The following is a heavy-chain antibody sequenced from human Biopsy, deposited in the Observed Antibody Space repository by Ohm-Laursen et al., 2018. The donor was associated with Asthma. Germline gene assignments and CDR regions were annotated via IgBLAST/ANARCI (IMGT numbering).Heavy chain of an antibody. Sequence: SVKVSCKSHGDILSSFGIKWVRKAPGQGLEWMGGVITIYGTTHTAQKFQGRVTITADESTSTAYLELRSLRSEDTAVYYCARDGPVGASSDYWGQGTLVTVSS. V-gene: IGHV1-69*13. CDR2: VITIYGTT. J-gene: IGHJ4*02. CDR3: ARDGPVGASSDY. CDR1: GDILSSFG. D-gene: IGHD1-26*01.